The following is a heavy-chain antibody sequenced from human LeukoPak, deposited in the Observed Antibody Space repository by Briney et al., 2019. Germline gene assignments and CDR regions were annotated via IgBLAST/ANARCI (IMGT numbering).Heavy chain of an antibody. D-gene: IGHD2-15*01. V-gene: IGHV4-38-2*01. CDR2: IYHSGST. CDR1: GYSISSGYY. J-gene: IGHJ4*02. Sequence: PSETLSLTCAVSGYSISSGYYWGWIRQPPGKGLEWIGSIYHSGSTYYNPSIKSRVTISVDTSKNQFSLKLSSVTAADTAVYYCARPAATGYYFDYWGRGTLVTVSS. CDR3: ARPAATGYYFDY.